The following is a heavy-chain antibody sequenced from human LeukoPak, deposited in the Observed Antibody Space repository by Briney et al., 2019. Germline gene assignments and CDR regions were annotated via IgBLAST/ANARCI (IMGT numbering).Heavy chain of an antibody. CDR3: ARGFFDAFDV. D-gene: IGHD2/OR15-2a*01. Sequence: GGSLRLSCAASGFTFSSYWMHWVRQAPGKGLVWVSRINKDGSSTSYADSVKGRFTISRDNAKNTLYLQMNSLRAEDTAVYYCARGFFDAFDVWGQGTMVTVSS. V-gene: IGHV3-74*01. J-gene: IGHJ3*01. CDR1: GFTFSSYW. CDR2: INKDGSST.